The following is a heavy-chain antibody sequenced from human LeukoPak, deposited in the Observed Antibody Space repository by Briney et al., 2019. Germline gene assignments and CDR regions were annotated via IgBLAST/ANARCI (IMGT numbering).Heavy chain of an antibody. J-gene: IGHJ6*02. V-gene: IGHV4-59*01. CDR3: ARAVKVYSPSYGMDV. CDR1: GGSISSYL. D-gene: IGHD5-18*01. CDR2: IFNSGST. Sequence: SETLSLTCSVSGGSISSYLWSWIRQPPGKGLESIGCIFNSGSTNYNPSLRSRVTISVDTSKNQFSLKLSSVTAADTAVYYCARAVKVYSPSYGMDVWGQGTTVTVSS.